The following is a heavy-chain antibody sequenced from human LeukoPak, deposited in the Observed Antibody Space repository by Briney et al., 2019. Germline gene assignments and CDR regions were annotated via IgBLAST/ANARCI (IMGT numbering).Heavy chain of an antibody. Sequence: GASVKVSCKASGYTFTSYAMHWVRQAPGQRLEWMGWINAGNGNTKYSQKFQGRVTITRDTSASTAYMELRSLRSDDTAVYYCARDVVPAAIRFDPWGQGTLVTVSS. CDR2: INAGNGNT. CDR1: GYTFTSYA. D-gene: IGHD2-2*02. V-gene: IGHV1-3*01. CDR3: ARDVVPAAIRFDP. J-gene: IGHJ5*02.